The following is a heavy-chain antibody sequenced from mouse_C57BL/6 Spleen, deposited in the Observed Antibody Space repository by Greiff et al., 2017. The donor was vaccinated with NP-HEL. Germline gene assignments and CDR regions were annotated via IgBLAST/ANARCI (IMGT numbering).Heavy chain of an antibody. CDR3: ARIYYDYDNYFDY. Sequence: VQLQQSGPGLVKPSQSLSLTCSVTGYSITSGYYWNWIRQFPGNKLEWMGYISYDGSNNYNPSLKNRISITRDTSKNQFFLKLNSVTTEDTATYYCARIYYDYDNYFDYWGQGTTLTVSS. V-gene: IGHV3-6*01. CDR2: ISYDGSN. CDR1: GYSITSGYY. D-gene: IGHD2-4*01. J-gene: IGHJ2*01.